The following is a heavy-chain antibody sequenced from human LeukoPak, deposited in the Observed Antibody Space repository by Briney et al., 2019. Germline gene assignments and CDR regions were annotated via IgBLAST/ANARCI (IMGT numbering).Heavy chain of an antibody. CDR2: IWYDGSDK. J-gene: IGHJ4*02. Sequence: GGSLRLSCAASGFTFRNHGMHWVGQAPGKGLEGVAVIWYDGSDKYYADSVKGRFTISRDNSKNTLDLLMNSLRAEDTAVYYCARDIAARRLDYWGQGTLVTVSS. CDR1: GFTFRNHG. CDR3: ARDIAARRLDY. D-gene: IGHD6-13*01. V-gene: IGHV3-33*01.